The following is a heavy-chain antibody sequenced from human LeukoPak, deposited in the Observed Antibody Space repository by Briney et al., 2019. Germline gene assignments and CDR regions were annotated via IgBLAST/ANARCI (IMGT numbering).Heavy chain of an antibody. CDR1: GFTFSSYW. CDR3: ARASPDYDILTGFNH. V-gene: IGHV3-7*01. J-gene: IGHJ4*02. Sequence: PGGSLRLSCAASGFTFSSYWMSWVRQAPGKGLEWVANIKQDETEKYYVDSVKGRFAISRDNAKKSLYLQMNSLRAEDTAVYYCARASPDYDILTGFNHWGQGILVAVSS. D-gene: IGHD3-9*01. CDR2: IKQDETEK.